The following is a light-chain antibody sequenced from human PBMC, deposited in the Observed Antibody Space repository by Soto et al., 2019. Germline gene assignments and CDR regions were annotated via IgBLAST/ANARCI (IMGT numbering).Light chain of an antibody. J-gene: IGLJ1*01. Sequence: QPVLTQPPSASGSPGQSVTISCTGTSSDVGGYNYVSWYQQHPGKAPKLMIYEVTKRPSGVPDRFSGSKSGNTASLTVSGLQAEDEADYYCSSYAGSNIFYVFGTGTKLTVL. CDR2: EVT. CDR1: SSDVGGYNY. V-gene: IGLV2-8*01. CDR3: SSYAGSNIFYV.